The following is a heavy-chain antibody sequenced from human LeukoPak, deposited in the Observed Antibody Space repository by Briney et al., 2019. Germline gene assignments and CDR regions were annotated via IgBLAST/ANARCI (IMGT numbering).Heavy chain of an antibody. CDR3: ARGYSSGWYWYFDL. V-gene: IGHV4-59*01. J-gene: IGHJ2*01. Sequence: SETLSLTCTVSGGSISSYYWSWIRQPPGKGLEWIGCIYYSGSTNYNPSLKSRVTISVDTSKNQFSLKLSSVTAADTAVYYCARGYSSGWYWYFDLWGRGTLVTVSS. CDR1: GGSISSYY. CDR2: IYYSGST. D-gene: IGHD6-19*01.